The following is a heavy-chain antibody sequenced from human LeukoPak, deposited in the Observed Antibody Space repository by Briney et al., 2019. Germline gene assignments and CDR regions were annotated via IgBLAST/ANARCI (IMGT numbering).Heavy chain of an antibody. Sequence: GGSLRLSCAASGFTFSSYSMNWVRQAPGKGLEWVAVISYDGSNKYYADSVKGRFTISRDNSKNTLYLQMNSLRAEDTAVYYCARPRGYQLEIDAFDIWGQGTMVTVSS. J-gene: IGHJ3*02. V-gene: IGHV3-30*03. CDR3: ARPRGYQLEIDAFDI. CDR2: ISYDGSNK. D-gene: IGHD2-2*01. CDR1: GFTFSSYS.